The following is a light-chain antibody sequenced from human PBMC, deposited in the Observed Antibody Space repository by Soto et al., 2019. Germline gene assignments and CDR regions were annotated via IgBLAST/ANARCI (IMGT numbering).Light chain of an antibody. Sequence: ETVLTQSPGTLSLSPGERATLSCRASQSVTSRYLAWYQQKPGQAPRLLIYGASNRATGIPDRFRGSGSGTEFTLTVSRLEPEDFAVYYCQQYITSPPMYTFGQGTKLEIK. CDR3: QQYITSPPMYT. CDR1: QSVTSRY. CDR2: GAS. V-gene: IGKV3-20*01. J-gene: IGKJ2*01.